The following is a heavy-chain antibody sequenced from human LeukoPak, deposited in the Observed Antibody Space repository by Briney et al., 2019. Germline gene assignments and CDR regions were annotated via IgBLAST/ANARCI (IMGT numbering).Heavy chain of an antibody. CDR2: ISAYNGNT. Sequence: GASVKVSCTASGYTFTSYGISWVRQAPGQGLEWMGWISAYNGNTNYAQKLQGRVTMTTDTSTSTAYMELRSLRSDDTAVYYCARDQHDSWSGNDYFDYWGQGILVTVSS. CDR1: GYTFTSYG. D-gene: IGHD3-3*01. J-gene: IGHJ4*02. V-gene: IGHV1-18*01. CDR3: ARDQHDSWSGNDYFDY.